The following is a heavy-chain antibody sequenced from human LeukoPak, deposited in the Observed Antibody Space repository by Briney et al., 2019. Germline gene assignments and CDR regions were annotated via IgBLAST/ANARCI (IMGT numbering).Heavy chain of an antibody. J-gene: IGHJ4*02. D-gene: IGHD5-18*01. V-gene: IGHV3-48*01. CDR3: ARGRRSYGFEFDY. Sequence: PGGSLRLSCAASGFTFSSYEMNWVRQAPGKGLEWVSYISSSSSTIYYADSVKGRFTISRDNAKNSLYLQMNSLRAEDTAVYYCARGRRSYGFEFDYWGQGTLVTVSS. CDR2: ISSSSSTI. CDR1: GFTFSSYE.